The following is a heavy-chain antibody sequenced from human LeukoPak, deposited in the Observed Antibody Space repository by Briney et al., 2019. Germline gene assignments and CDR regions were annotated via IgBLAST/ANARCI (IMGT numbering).Heavy chain of an antibody. Sequence: SCKASGGTFSSYAISWVRQAPGQGLEWVAVISSDGSNKYYADSVKGRFTISRDNSKNTLYLQMNSLRVEDTAVYYCAKRPGASRPSDYWGQGTLVTVSS. CDR1: GGTFSSYA. J-gene: IGHJ4*02. D-gene: IGHD6-13*01. CDR2: ISSDGSNK. V-gene: IGHV3-30*16. CDR3: AKRPGASRPSDY.